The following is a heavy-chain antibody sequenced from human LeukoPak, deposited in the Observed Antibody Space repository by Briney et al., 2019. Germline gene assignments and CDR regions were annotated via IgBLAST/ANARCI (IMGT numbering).Heavy chain of an antibody. CDR2: IIPIFGTA. J-gene: IGHJ4*02. CDR1: GGTFSSYA. Sequence: SVKVSCKASGGTFSSYAISWVRQAPGQGLEWMGGIIPIFGTANSAQKFQGRVTITADESTSTAYMELSSLRSEDTAVYYCARANYDSSGDLDYWGQGTLVTVSS. CDR3: ARANYDSSGDLDY. D-gene: IGHD3-22*01. V-gene: IGHV1-69*01.